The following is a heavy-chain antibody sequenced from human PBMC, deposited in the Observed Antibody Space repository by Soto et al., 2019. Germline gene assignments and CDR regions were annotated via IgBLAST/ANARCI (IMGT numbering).Heavy chain of an antibody. CDR3: ARGGAYDFWSGYSSKPIDY. CDR2: IWYDGSNK. V-gene: IGHV3-33*01. CDR1: GVTFSSYG. Sequence: QVQLVESGGGVVQPGRSLRLSCAASGVTFSSYGMHWVRQAPGKGLEWVAVIWYDGSNKYYADSVKGRFTISRDNSKNTLYLQMNSLRAEDTAVYYCARGGAYDFWSGYSSKPIDYWGQGTLVTVSS. J-gene: IGHJ4*02. D-gene: IGHD3-3*01.